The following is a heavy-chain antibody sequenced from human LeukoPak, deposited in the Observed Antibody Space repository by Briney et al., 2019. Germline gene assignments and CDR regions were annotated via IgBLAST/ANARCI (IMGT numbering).Heavy chain of an antibody. CDR2: IDGDGRIT. CDR3: ARGSPRTGP. V-gene: IGHV3-74*01. CDR1: GFTFSSYW. J-gene: IGHJ5*02. D-gene: IGHD1-1*01. Sequence: GGSLRLSCAASGFTFSSYWMHWVRHVPGQGLVWVSHIDGDGRITNYGDSVKGRFTISRDNAKNILYLQMNSLRAEDTAVYYCARGSPRTGPWGQGILVTVSS.